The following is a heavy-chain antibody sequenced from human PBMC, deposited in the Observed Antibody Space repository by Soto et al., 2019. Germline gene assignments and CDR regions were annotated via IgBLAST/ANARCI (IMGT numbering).Heavy chain of an antibody. D-gene: IGHD5-12*01. Sequence: TGGSLRLSCAASGFTFSNAWMSWVRQAPGKGLEWVGRIKSKTDGGTTDYAAPVKGRFTISRDDSKNTLYLQMNSLKTEDTAVYYCTTGPRWLPAPIYYFDYWGQGTLVTVS. V-gene: IGHV3-15*01. CDR2: IKSKTDGGTT. CDR3: TTGPRWLPAPIYYFDY. CDR1: GFTFSNAW. J-gene: IGHJ4*02.